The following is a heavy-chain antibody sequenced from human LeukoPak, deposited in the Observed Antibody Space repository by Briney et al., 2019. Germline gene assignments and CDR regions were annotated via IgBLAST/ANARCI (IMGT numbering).Heavy chain of an antibody. V-gene: IGHV1-18*01. CDR3: ARDTTGEDFDY. D-gene: IGHD2-8*02. CDR1: GYTFSIYG. Sequence: GASVTVSFKASGYTFSIYGISWVRQAPGQGLEWMGWISAYNGYTIYAQKLQGRVTMTTDTSTSTAYMELRSLRSDDTAVYYCARDTTGEDFDYWGQGALVTVSS. CDR2: ISAYNGYT. J-gene: IGHJ4*02.